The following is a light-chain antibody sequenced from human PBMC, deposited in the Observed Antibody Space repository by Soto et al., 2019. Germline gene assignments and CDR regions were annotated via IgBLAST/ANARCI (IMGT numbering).Light chain of an antibody. CDR3: QSYDYSLRALV. J-gene: IGLJ2*01. CDR2: GDI. Sequence: QSVLTQPPSVSGAPGQRVTISCTGSSSNIGTGYDVHWYQQFPGTAPKLLIYGDINRPSGVPDRFSGSKSGTSASLAITGLQTEDEADYYCQSYDYSLRALVFGGGTQLTVL. V-gene: IGLV1-40*01. CDR1: SSNIGTGYD.